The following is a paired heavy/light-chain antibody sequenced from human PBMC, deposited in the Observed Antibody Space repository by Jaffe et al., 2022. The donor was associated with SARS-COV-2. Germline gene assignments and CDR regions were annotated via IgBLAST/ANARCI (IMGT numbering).Heavy chain of an antibody. CDR1: GVSIITHSFY. D-gene: IGHD2-15*01. J-gene: IGHJ4*02. CDR3: ARLSTSENGGWLYYFDL. Sequence: QVHLRESGPGQVKPSETLSLTCNVSGVSIITHSFYWAWVRQAPGKGLEWIASTYYSGTAYYTPALRSRVASSVDTSKNQFSLTMKSVTAADTATYYCARLSTSENGGWLYYFDLWGQGSRVTVSS. V-gene: IGHV4-39*07. CDR2: TYYSGTA.
Light chain of an antibody. CDR2: NAD. CDR1: SVRRNS. Sequence: SVELTQDPAVSVALGQTVTITCQGDSVRRNSASWYQQRPGQAPKLLIYNADKRPSGISGRFSGSRSGNTASLTITGAQTEDEADYYCNSRDSSGQPFVVFGGGTKLTVL. J-gene: IGLJ2*01. CDR3: NSRDSSGQPFVV. V-gene: IGLV3-19*01.